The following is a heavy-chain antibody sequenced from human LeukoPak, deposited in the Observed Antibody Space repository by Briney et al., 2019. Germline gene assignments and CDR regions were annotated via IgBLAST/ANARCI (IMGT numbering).Heavy chain of an antibody. CDR3: ARDGIHYDILTGSPDY. CDR1: GGSVGSYA. Sequence: SVKVCCKASGGSVGSYASSWVRQAPGQGLEWMGRIIPILGIANYTQKFQGRVTITADKSTSTAYMELSSLRSEDTAVYYCARDGIHYDILTGSPDYWGQGTLVTVSS. V-gene: IGHV1-69*04. D-gene: IGHD3-9*01. CDR2: IIPILGIA. J-gene: IGHJ4*02.